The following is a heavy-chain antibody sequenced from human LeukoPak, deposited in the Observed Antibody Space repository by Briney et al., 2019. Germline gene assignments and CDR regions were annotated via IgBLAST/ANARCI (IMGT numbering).Heavy chain of an antibody. J-gene: IGHJ3*02. CDR2: IIPILGIA. CDR1: GGTFSSYA. V-gene: IGHV1-69*04. Sequence: SVKVSCKASGGTFSSYAISWVRQAPGQGLEWMGRIIPILGIANYAQKFQGRVTITADKSTSTAYMELSSLRSEDTAVYHCASSSSSWFDAFDIWGQGTMVTVSS. D-gene: IGHD6-13*01. CDR3: ASSSSSWFDAFDI.